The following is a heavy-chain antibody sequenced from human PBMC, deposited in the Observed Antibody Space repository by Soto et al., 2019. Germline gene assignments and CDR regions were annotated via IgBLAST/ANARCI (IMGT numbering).Heavy chain of an antibody. CDR1: GGTFSSYA. J-gene: IGHJ6*02. D-gene: IGHD3-10*01. CDR3: ARVTPYGSGSYSRYYYYGMDV. Sequence: SVKVSCKASGGTFSSYAISWVRQAPGQGLEWMGGIIPIFGTANYALKFQGRVTITADESTSTAYMELSSLRSEDTAVYYCARVTPYGSGSYSRYYYYGMDVWGQGTTVTVSS. V-gene: IGHV1-69*13. CDR2: IIPIFGTA.